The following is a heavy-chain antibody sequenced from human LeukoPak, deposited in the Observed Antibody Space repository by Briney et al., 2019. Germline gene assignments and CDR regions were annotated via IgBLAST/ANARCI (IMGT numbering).Heavy chain of an antibody. CDR1: GGSITSTNYY. Sequence: SETLSLTCTVSGGSITSTNYYWGWIRQPPGKGLQWIGNIYYSGSTYYNPSLKSRVTISVDTSNNQFSLKLNSVTAADTAVYYCAKSGGYGLIDYWGQGTLVTVSS. CDR2: IYYSGST. J-gene: IGHJ4*02. D-gene: IGHD1-26*01. CDR3: AKSGGYGLIDY. V-gene: IGHV4-39*01.